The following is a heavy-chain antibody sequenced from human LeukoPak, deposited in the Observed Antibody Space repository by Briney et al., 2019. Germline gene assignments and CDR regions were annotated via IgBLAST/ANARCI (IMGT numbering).Heavy chain of an antibody. J-gene: IGHJ5*02. CDR1: GGSISSYY. CDR2: IYYSGST. V-gene: IGHV4-59*01. Sequence: NASETLSLTCTVSGGSISSYYWSWIRQPPGKGLEWIGYIYYSGSTNYNPSLKSRVTISVDTSKNQFSLKLSSVTAADTAVYYCAREGAGYSSGWYDWFDPWGQGTLVTVSS. D-gene: IGHD6-19*01. CDR3: AREGAGYSSGWYDWFDP.